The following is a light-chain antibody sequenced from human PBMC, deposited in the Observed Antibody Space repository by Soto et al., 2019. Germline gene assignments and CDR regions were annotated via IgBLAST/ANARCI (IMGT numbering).Light chain of an antibody. CDR1: SSNIGAGYD. V-gene: IGLV1-40*01. Sequence: QSELTQPPSVSGAPGQRVTISCTGSSSNIGAGYDVHWYQQLPGTAPKRLIYGNSNRPSGVPDRFSGSKSGTSASLAITGLQAEDEADYYCQSYDSSLSVVFGGGTKLTVL. CDR3: QSYDSSLSVV. J-gene: IGLJ2*01. CDR2: GNS.